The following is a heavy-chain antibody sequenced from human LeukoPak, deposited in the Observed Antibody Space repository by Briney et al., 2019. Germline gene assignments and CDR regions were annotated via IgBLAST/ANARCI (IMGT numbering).Heavy chain of an antibody. CDR3: ARVQTDYGDCFDY. CDR2: IYYSGGT. D-gene: IGHD4-17*01. Sequence: PSETLSLTCTVSGGSISSYYWSWIRQPPGKGLEWIGYIYYSGGTNYNPSLKSRVTISVDTSKNQFSLKLSSVTAADTAVYYCARVQTDYGDCFDYWGQGTLVTVSS. CDR1: GGSISSYY. V-gene: IGHV4-59*01. J-gene: IGHJ4*02.